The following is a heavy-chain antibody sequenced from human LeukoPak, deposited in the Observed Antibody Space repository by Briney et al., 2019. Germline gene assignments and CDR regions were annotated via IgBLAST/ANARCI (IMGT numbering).Heavy chain of an antibody. CDR2: IYTSGST. J-gene: IGHJ4*02. V-gene: IGHV4-61*02. Sequence: SQTLSLTCTVSGGSISSGSYYWSWIRQPAGKGLEWIGRIYTSGSTNYNPSLKSRVTISVDTSKNQFSLKLSSVTAADTAVYYCAREKPHYGNADYWGQGTLVTVSS. CDR1: GGSISSGSYY. D-gene: IGHD4-11*01. CDR3: AREKPHYGNADY.